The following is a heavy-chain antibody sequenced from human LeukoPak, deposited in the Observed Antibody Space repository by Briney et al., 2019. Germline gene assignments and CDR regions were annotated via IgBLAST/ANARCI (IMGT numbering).Heavy chain of an antibody. V-gene: IGHV4-39*07. D-gene: IGHD6-19*01. CDR3: AGERGEEYSSGWYKTNYFYN. CDR2: GDYSGGT. Sequence: SETLSLTCTVSGASISIYYWAWIRQPPGKGLEWIASGDYSGGTYYNPSLESRVAVSADMSKNQISLKLTSVTGADTAVYYCAGERGEEYSSGWYKTNYFYNWGQGIRVTVSS. J-gene: IGHJ4*02. CDR1: GASISIYY.